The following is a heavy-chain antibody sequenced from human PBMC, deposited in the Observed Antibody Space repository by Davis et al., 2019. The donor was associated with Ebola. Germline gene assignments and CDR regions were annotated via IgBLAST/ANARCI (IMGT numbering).Heavy chain of an antibody. CDR1: GFIFDDYA. V-gene: IGHV3-20*04. CDR2: INWSGDDT. J-gene: IGHJ4*02. CDR3: ASLWDWTVLPIIDY. Sequence: GGSLRLSCAASGFIFDDYAMSWVRQVPGKGLEWISSINWSGDDTAYAGSVKGRFTISRDNSKKMLFLEMNSLRAEDTAVYFCASLWDWTVLPIIDYWGQGTLVTVSS. D-gene: IGHD3/OR15-3a*01.